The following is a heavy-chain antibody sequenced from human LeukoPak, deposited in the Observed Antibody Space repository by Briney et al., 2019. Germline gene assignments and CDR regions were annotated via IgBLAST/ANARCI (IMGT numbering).Heavy chain of an antibody. Sequence: PSQTLSLTCTVSGGSISSGGYYWSWIRQHPGKGLEWIGYIYYSGSTYYNPSLKSRVTISVDTSKNQFSLKLSSVTAADTAVYYCARGYYYDSSGYYPLDYWGQGTLVTVSS. CDR1: GGSISSGGYY. D-gene: IGHD3-22*01. CDR3: ARGYYYDSSGYYPLDY. CDR2: IYYSGST. J-gene: IGHJ4*02. V-gene: IGHV4-30-4*08.